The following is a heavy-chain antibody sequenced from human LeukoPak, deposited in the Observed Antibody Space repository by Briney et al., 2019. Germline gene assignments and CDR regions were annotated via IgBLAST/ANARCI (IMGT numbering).Heavy chain of an antibody. CDR1: GVTFSTFE. V-gene: IGHV3-48*03. J-gene: IGHJ4*02. D-gene: IGHD1-26*01. CDR3: ARVGASYGALDY. CDR2: ISSSASTI. Sequence: PGGSLRLSCAASGVTFSTFEVNWVRQAPGKGLEWVSFISSSASTIFYADSVKGRFTISRDNARNSLYLQMNSLRSEDTAIYYCARVGASYGALDYWGQGALVTVSS.